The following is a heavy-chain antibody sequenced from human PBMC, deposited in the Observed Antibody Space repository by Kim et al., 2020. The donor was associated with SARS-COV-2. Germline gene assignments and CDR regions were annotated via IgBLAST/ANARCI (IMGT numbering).Heavy chain of an antibody. CDR2: ISSSSSYI. V-gene: IGHV3-21*01. J-gene: IGHJ6*02. Sequence: GGSLRLSCAASGFTFSSYSMNWVRQAPGKGLEWVSSISSSSSYIYYADSVKGRFTISRDNAKNSLYLQMNSLRAEDTAVYYCAREIRESQQWLVPYYYYYGMDVWGQGTTVTVSS. D-gene: IGHD6-19*01. CDR3: AREIRESQQWLVPYYYYYGMDV. CDR1: GFTFSSYS.